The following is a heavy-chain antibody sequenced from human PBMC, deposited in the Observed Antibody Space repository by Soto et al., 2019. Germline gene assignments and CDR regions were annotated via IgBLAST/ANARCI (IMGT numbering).Heavy chain of an antibody. V-gene: IGHV4-4*07. D-gene: IGHD4-17*01. CDR2: IFSSGST. J-gene: IGHJ4*02. CDR3: ARTTALPNTLRSIYFFDY. Sequence: AETLSLTCTVSGGSITYYSWVWIRQPAGKGLEWIGRIFSSGSTNYNPSLKGRITMSLDTSKNQSSLKLNSATATETAVYFCARTTALPNTLRSIYFFDYWGQGTLVTVSS. CDR1: GGSITYYS.